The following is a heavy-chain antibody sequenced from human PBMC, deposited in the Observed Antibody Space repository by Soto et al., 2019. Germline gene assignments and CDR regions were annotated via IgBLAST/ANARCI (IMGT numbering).Heavy chain of an antibody. Sequence: HGESQKISCKGSGYSFTSYWIGWVRQVPGKGLEWMGIIYPGDSDTRYSPSFQGQVTISADKSISTAYLQWSSLKASDTAMYYCARNGIAAAGTTYYYYGMDVWGQGTTVTVSS. CDR3: ARNGIAAAGTTYYYYGMDV. D-gene: IGHD6-13*01. CDR1: GYSFTSYW. J-gene: IGHJ6*02. CDR2: IYPGDSDT. V-gene: IGHV5-51*01.